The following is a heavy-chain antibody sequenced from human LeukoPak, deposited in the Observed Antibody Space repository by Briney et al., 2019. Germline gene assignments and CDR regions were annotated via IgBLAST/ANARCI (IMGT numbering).Heavy chain of an antibody. CDR1: GYTFTSYG. Sequence: ASVKVSCKASGYTFTSYGISWVRQAPGQGLEWMGWISAYNGNTNYAQKLQGRVTMTTDTSTSTAYMELRSLRSDDTAVYYCARDLRYFDWSSQFDYWGQGTLVTVSS. D-gene: IGHD3-9*01. CDR3: ARDLRYFDWSSQFDY. CDR2: ISAYNGNT. V-gene: IGHV1-18*01. J-gene: IGHJ4*02.